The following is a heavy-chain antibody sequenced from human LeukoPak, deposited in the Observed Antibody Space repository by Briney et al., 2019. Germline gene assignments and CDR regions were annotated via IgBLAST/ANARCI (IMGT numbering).Heavy chain of an antibody. CDR1: GYTFTAYY. Sequence: ASVRVSCKPSGYTFTAYYMHLVRQAPGQGLEWMGWINPKSGDTKFAQSFQDRITMTWDASVSTAYMELRRLTPGDTAVYFCATKGDGSCFTSHCQGAFDFWGQGSLVTVSS. D-gene: IGHD2-21*02. CDR3: ATKGDGSCFTSHCQGAFDF. CDR2: INPKSGDT. V-gene: IGHV1-2*02. J-gene: IGHJ3*01.